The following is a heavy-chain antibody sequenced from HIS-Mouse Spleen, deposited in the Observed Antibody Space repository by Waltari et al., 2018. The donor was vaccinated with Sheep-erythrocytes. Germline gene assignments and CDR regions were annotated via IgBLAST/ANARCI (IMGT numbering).Heavy chain of an antibody. CDR3: ARGHPDYGDYDAFDI. D-gene: IGHD4-17*01. V-gene: IGHV3-53*01. CDR1: GFTVSSHY. CDR2: IYSGGRT. Sequence: EVQLVESGGGLIQPGGSLRLSCAASGFTVSSHYISWVRQAPGKGLEWVSVIYSGGRTYYADSVKGRFTISRDNSKNTLYLQMNSLRAEDTAVYYCARGHPDYGDYDAFDIWGQGTMVTVSS. J-gene: IGHJ3*02.